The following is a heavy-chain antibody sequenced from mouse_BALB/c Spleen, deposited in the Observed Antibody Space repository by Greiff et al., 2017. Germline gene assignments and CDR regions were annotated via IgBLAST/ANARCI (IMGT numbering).Heavy chain of an antibody. V-gene: IGHV6-6*02. Sequence: EVKLVESGGGLVQPGGSMKLSCVASGFTFSNYWMNWVRQSPEKGLEWVAEIRLKSNNYATHYAESVKGRFTISRDDSKSSVYLQMNNLRAEDTGIYYCTRRVYYYAMDYWGQGTSVTVSS. CDR2: IRLKSNNYAT. CDR3: TRRVYYYAMDY. CDR1: GFTFSNYW. J-gene: IGHJ4*01.